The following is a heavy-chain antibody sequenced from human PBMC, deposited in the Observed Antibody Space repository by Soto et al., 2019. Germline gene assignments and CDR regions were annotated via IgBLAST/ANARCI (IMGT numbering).Heavy chain of an antibody. CDR3: ATQKWLRYGPTDY. CDR1: GFVFGNSA. J-gene: IGHJ4*02. V-gene: IGHV3-23*01. CDR2: ISGSGSDT. Sequence: GGSLRLSCAASGFVFGNSAMSWVRQAPGKGLEWVSAISGSGSDTYYADSVKGRFTISRDNFNNTLFLQMGSLRAEDTAVYYCATQKWLRYGPTDYWGKGTMVTVSS. D-gene: IGHD5-12*01.